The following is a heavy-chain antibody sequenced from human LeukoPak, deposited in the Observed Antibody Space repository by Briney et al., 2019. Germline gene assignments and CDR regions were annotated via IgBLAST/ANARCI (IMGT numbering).Heavy chain of an antibody. CDR3: ARASTVKLRLDAFDI. CDR1: GGSISSGDYY. J-gene: IGHJ3*02. D-gene: IGHD4-11*01. Sequence: SETLSLTCTVSGGSISSGDYYWSWIRQPPGKGLEWIGYIYYSGSTYYNPSLKSRVTISVDTSKNQCSLKLSSVTAADTAVYYCARASTVKLRLDAFDIWGQGTMVTVSS. V-gene: IGHV4-30-4*08. CDR2: IYYSGST.